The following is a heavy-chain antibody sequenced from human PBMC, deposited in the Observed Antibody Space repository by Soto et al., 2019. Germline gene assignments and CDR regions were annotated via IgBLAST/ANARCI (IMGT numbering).Heavy chain of an antibody. Sequence: QVQLVQSGAEVKKPGASVKVSCKASGYSFTTYGISWVRQAPGQGLEWMGWISDYNGNTNYEKKFQGRVNMTKDTPTRTDYMELKSLRSDDSAVYYCASEGYYSGSGSYSPPRYYGMDVWGQGTTVTVS. J-gene: IGHJ6*02. CDR1: GYSFTTYG. V-gene: IGHV1-18*01. D-gene: IGHD3-10*01. CDR2: ISDYNGNT. CDR3: ASEGYYSGSGSYSPPRYYGMDV.